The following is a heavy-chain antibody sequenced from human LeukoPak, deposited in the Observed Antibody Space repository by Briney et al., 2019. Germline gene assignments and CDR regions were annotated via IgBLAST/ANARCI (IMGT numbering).Heavy chain of an antibody. CDR1: GGSFSGYY. V-gene: IGHV4-34*01. CDR3: ARGKRIVGY. D-gene: IGHD1-26*01. CDR2: INHSGST. Sequence: TSETLSLTCAVYGGSFSGYYWSWIRQPPGKGLEWIGEINHSGSTNYNPSLKSRVTISVDTSKSQFSLKLSSVTAADTAVYYCARGKRIVGYWGQGTLVTVSS. J-gene: IGHJ4*02.